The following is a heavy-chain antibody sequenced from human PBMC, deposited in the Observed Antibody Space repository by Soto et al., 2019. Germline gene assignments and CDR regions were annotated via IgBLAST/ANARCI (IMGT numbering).Heavy chain of an antibody. V-gene: IGHV4-30-4*08. Sequence: LRLSCAASGFTFSSYAMSWIRQPPGKGLEWIGYIYYSGSTYYNPSLKSRVTISVDTSKNQFSLKLSSVTAADTAVYYCARGTIFGVVTDWGQGTLVTVSS. D-gene: IGHD3-3*01. CDR2: IYYSGST. CDR1: GFTFSSYA. CDR3: ARGTIFGVVTD. J-gene: IGHJ4*02.